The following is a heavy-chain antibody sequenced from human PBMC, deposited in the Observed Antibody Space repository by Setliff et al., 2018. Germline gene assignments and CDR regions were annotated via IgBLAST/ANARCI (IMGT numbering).Heavy chain of an antibody. D-gene: IGHD3-3*01. CDR3: ARMSGFLYMDV. V-gene: IGHV4-61*09. J-gene: IGHJ6*03. CDR2: FHTGGAT. Sequence: PSETLSLTCSVSGGSISSGGFYWSWIRQSAGRGLEWIGHFHTGGATDYNPSLKSRVTISADTSKNQFSLNLSSVTASDTAVYYCARMSGFLYMDVWGKGTTVTVSS. CDR1: GGSISSGGFY.